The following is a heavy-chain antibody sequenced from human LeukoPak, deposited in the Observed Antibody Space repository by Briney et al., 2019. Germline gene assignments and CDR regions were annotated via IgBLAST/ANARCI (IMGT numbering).Heavy chain of an antibody. D-gene: IGHD1-26*01. J-gene: IGHJ4*02. CDR1: GFTFSSYS. CDR2: ISSSSSYI. V-gene: IGHV3-21*01. CDR3: ARGGSGSYFFDY. Sequence: GGSLRLSCAASGFTFSSYSMNWVRQAPGKGLEWVSSISSSSSYIYYADSVKGRFTISRDNAKNSLYLQMNSLRAEDTPVYYCARGGSGSYFFDYWGQGTLVTVSS.